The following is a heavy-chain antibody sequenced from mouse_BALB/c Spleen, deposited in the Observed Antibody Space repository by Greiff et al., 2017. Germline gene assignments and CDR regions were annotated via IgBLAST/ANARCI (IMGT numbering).Heavy chain of an antibody. CDR1: GFTFSDYY. Sequence: EVMLVESGGGLVKPGGSLKLSCAASGFTFSDYYMYWVRQTPEKRLEWVATISDGGSYTYYPDSVKGRFTISRDNAKNNLYLQMSSLKSEDTAMYYCARERDGWFAYWGQGTLVTVSA. J-gene: IGHJ3*01. CDR3: ARERDGWFAY. V-gene: IGHV5-4*02. CDR2: ISDGGSYT. D-gene: IGHD2-3*01.